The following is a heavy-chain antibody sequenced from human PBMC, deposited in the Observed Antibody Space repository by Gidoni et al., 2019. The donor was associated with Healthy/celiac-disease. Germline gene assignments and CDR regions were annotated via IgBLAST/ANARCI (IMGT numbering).Heavy chain of an antibody. CDR3: ARALGCSSTSCLYYGMDV. CDR1: GFTFLSYD. D-gene: IGHD2-2*01. J-gene: IGHJ6*02. CDR2: IGTAGDT. Sequence: EVQLVESGGGLVQPGGSLRLSCSASGFTFLSYDMHWVRQATGKGLEWVSAIGTAGDTYYPGSVKGRFTISRENAKNSLYLQMNSLRAEDTAVYYCARALGCSSTSCLYYGMDVWGQGTTVTVSS. V-gene: IGHV3-13*01.